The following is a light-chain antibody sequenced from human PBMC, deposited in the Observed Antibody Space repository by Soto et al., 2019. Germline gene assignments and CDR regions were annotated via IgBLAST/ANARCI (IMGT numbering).Light chain of an antibody. CDR2: GAS. CDR3: QHYSNWPS. CDR1: QSVSTS. V-gene: IGKV3-15*01. Sequence: EIVVTQSPATLSMSPGERATLSCRASQSVSTSLAWYQQKPGQAPRLLIYGASTRATGIPARFSGRGSGTEFTLTISSLQSEDFAVYYCQHYSNWPSFGQGTKLEIK. J-gene: IGKJ2*01.